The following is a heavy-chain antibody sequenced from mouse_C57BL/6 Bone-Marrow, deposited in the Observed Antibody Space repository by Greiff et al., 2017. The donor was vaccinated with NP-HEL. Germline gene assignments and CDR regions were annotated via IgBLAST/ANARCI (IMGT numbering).Heavy chain of an antibody. CDR3: ARSIYYDYADDPFYGMDY. CDR2: IRNKANGYTI. Sequence: DVTLVESGGGLVQPGGSLSLSCAASGFTFTDYYMSWVRQPPGKALEWVGFIRNKANGYTIEYSASVKGRFTISRDNSQSILSLQMNALRAEDSATYYCARSIYYDYADDPFYGMDYWGQGTSVTVSS. V-gene: IGHV7-3*01. J-gene: IGHJ4*01. D-gene: IGHD2-4*01. CDR1: GFTFTDYY.